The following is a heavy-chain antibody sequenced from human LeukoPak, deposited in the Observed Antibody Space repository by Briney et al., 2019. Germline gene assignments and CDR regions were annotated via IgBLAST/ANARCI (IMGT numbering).Heavy chain of an antibody. CDR1: GGSISSYY. Sequence: SETLPLTCTVSGGSISSYYWSWIRQPPGKGLEWIGYIYYSGSTNYNPSLKSRVTISVDTSKNQFSLKLSSVTAADTAVYYCARGVGDYYFDYWGQGALVTVSS. D-gene: IGHD4-17*01. J-gene: IGHJ4*02. CDR2: IYYSGST. CDR3: ARGVGDYYFDY. V-gene: IGHV4-59*01.